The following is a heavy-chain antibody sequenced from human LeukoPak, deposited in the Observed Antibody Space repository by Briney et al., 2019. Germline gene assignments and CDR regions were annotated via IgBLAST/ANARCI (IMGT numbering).Heavy chain of an antibody. CDR2: LYYSGST. CDR1: GGSISSTTYY. Sequence: SETLSLTCSVSGGSISSTTYYWGWIRQPPGKGLEWIGSLYYSGSTYYNPSLKSRVTISVDTSKNQFSLKLSSVTAADTAVYYCARDRTERYSSDLGRYFDLWGRGTLVTVSS. CDR3: ARDRTERYSSDLGRYFDL. V-gene: IGHV4-39*07. J-gene: IGHJ2*01. D-gene: IGHD6-19*01.